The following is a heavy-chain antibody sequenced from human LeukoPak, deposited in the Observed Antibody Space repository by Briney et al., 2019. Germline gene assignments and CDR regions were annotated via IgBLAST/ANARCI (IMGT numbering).Heavy chain of an antibody. Sequence: GGSLRLYCAASGFTFSSYGMHWVRQAPGKGLEWVAVIWYDGSNKYYADSVKGRFTISRDNSKNTLYLQMNSLRAEDTAVYYCARERIAVAGCDWFDPWGQGTLVTVSS. CDR1: GFTFSSYG. D-gene: IGHD6-19*01. CDR3: ARERIAVAGCDWFDP. V-gene: IGHV3-33*01. CDR2: IWYDGSNK. J-gene: IGHJ5*02.